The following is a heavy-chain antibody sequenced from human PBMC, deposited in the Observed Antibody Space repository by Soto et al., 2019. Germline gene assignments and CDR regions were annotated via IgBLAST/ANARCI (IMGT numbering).Heavy chain of an antibody. V-gene: IGHV1-8*01. CDR3: SACGRNGWEPGSF. D-gene: IGHD2-21*01. J-gene: IGHJ4*02. Sequence: QVQLVQSGAEVRKPGASVKVSCKASGYTFTDYDINWVRQAPGQGLEWVGRMNPNSGRPDYARKPQGRVTMTRDISISTAYMELSSLGFYDTAVYFCSACGRNGWEPGSFWGQGTLVTVSS. CDR1: GYTFTDYD. CDR2: MNPNSGRP.